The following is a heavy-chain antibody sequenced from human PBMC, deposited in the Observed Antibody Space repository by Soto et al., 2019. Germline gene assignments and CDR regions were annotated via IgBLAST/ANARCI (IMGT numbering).Heavy chain of an antibody. Sequence: QVQRQESGPGLVKPSETLSLTCSVSGGSISGHYWSWVRQTPGKGLDWIGYIYYSGSTNYNPSLNSRVIISVDTSKNQFSLRLTSVTAADTAVYYCARGPYYDLIWNYYYMDVWGKGTTVTVSS. V-gene: IGHV4-59*08. D-gene: IGHD3-16*01. CDR1: GGSISGHY. CDR2: IYYSGST. CDR3: ARGPYYDLIWNYYYMDV. J-gene: IGHJ6*03.